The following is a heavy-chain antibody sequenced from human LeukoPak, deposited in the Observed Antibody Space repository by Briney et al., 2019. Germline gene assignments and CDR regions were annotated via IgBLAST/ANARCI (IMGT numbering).Heavy chain of an antibody. D-gene: IGHD4-17*01. Sequence: SETLSLTCVVSGSSISSGYSWGWIRQTPGKGLEWIGSIYHSGSTYYKPSLKSRVTISVDTSKNQFSLKLTSVTAADTAVYYCARVRDGDYCDYWGKGILVTVSS. J-gene: IGHJ4*02. CDR2: IYHSGST. CDR3: ARVRDGDYCDY. CDR1: GSSISSGYS. V-gene: IGHV4-38-2*01.